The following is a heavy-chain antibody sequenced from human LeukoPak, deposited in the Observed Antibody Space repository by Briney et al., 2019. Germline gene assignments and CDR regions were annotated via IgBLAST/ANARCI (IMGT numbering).Heavy chain of an antibody. J-gene: IGHJ3*02. D-gene: IGHD5-18*01. V-gene: IGHV3-48*03. CDR1: GFTFSNYE. CDR3: ARRNSYGTFDI. Sequence: GGSLRLSCVASGFTFSNYEMNWVRQAPGKGLEWVSNIRSSGTTIHYADSVKGRFTISRDNAKNSLYLQMNSLRAEDTAVYYCARRNSYGTFDIWGQGTMVTVSS. CDR2: IRSSGTTI.